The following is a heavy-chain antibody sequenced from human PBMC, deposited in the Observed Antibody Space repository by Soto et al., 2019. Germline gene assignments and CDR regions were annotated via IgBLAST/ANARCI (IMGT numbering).Heavy chain of an antibody. Sequence: QVQLVESGGGVVQPGRSLRLSCAASGFTFSSYGMHWVRQAPGKGLEWVAVISYDGSNKYYADSVKRRFTISRDNSKNSLDLQMNSLRAEDTAVYYCAYMGVATMVENKETGIAVAGTVPYYYGMDVWGQGTTVTVSS. V-gene: IGHV3-30*03. J-gene: IGHJ6*02. D-gene: IGHD6-19*01. CDR3: AYMGVATMVENKETGIAVAGTVPYYYGMDV. CDR1: GFTFSSYG. CDR2: ISYDGSNK.